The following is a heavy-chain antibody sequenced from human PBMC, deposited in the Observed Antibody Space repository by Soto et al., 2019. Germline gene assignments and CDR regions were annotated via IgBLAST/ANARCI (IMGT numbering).Heavy chain of an antibody. D-gene: IGHD6-6*01. CDR2: IYYNGNT. Sequence: SEPLSLTCTVSGGSISIGGYYWSWIRQHPGKGLEWIGYIYYNGNTYYNPSLKSRITISLDTSKNQFSLKLTSVTAADTAVYYCAGGSSKSWFDPWGQGTLVTVSS. CDR1: GGSISIGGYY. V-gene: IGHV4-31*02. J-gene: IGHJ5*02. CDR3: AGGSSKSWFDP.